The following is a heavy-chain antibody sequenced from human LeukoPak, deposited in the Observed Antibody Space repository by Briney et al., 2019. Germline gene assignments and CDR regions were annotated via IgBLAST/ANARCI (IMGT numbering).Heavy chain of an antibody. CDR1: EIIFDTYW. CDR3: ARSNQIGTTDY. V-gene: IGHV3-7*03. D-gene: IGHD1-1*01. Sequence: GGSLRLSCTASEIIFDTYWMSWVRQAPGKGLEWVANINRDGGETYCVDSVRGRFTISRDNARNSLYLQMSSLRVDDTAIYYCARSNQIGTTDYWGQGTLVTVSS. J-gene: IGHJ4*02. CDR2: INRDGGET.